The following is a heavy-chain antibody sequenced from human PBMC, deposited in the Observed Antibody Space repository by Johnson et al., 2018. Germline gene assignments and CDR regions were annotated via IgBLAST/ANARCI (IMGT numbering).Heavy chain of an antibody. J-gene: IGHJ4*02. CDR2: MNPKSGDT. CDR1: GYSFPTYD. CDR3: ARVKKASYGWYYFDD. Sequence: QVQLVQSGAEVKKPGASVKVSCKASGYSFPTYDINWVRQATGQGLEWMGWMNPKSGDTGYAQKFQGGVTMTRNTSISTAYMGLSSLTAEDTAVYYCARVKKASYGWYYFDDWGQGTLVTVSA. D-gene: IGHD6-19*01. V-gene: IGHV1-8*01.